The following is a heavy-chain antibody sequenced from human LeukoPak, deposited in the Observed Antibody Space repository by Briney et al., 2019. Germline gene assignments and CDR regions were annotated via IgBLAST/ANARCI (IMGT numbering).Heavy chain of an antibody. V-gene: IGHV4-61*01. CDR1: GGSVSSDSYY. J-gene: IGHJ5*02. CDR3: ARTNYGDYNWFDP. D-gene: IGHD4-17*01. Sequence: SETLSLTCKVSGGSVSSDSYYWSWIREPSGQGLESIGYIHNSGSTKYNASLKSRLTISVDTSKNQFSLEVTSVTAADTAVYYCARTNYGDYNWFDPWGQGTLVTVSS. CDR2: IHNSGST.